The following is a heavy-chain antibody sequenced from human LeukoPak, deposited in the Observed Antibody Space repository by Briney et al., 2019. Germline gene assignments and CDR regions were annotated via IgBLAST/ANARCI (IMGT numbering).Heavy chain of an antibody. V-gene: IGHV3-13*05. J-gene: IGHJ4*02. CDR2: IGTEADP. Sequence: GGSLRLSCAASGFKFSNSDMHWVRQSAGKGLEWVSTIGTEADPFYPGSVKGRFAISRDNAKDSLYLQMNSLRAEETAVYYCARPGGGASSGYIYWGQGTLVTVSS. CDR3: ARPGGGASSGYIY. CDR1: GFKFSNSD. D-gene: IGHD3-22*01.